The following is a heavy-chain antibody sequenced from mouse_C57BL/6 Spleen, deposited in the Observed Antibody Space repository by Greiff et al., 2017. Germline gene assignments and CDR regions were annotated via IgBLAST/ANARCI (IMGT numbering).Heavy chain of an antibody. CDR3: ARSGIPFAY. CDR1: GYTFTDYY. CDR2: INPNNGGT. V-gene: IGHV1-26*01. J-gene: IGHJ3*01. D-gene: IGHD2-14*01. Sequence: EVQLQQSGPELVKPGASVKISCKASGYTFTDYYMNWVKQSPGKSLEWIGDINPNNGGTSYNQKFKGKATLTVDKSSSTAYMELRSLTSEDSAVYYCARSGIPFAYWGQGTLVTVSA.